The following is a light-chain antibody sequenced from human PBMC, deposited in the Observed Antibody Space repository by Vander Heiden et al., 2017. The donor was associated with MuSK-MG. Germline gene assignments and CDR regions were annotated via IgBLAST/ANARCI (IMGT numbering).Light chain of an antibody. CDR1: QSISTW. V-gene: IGKV1-5*03. Sequence: DIQMTQSPSTLSASVGDRVTITCRASQSISTWLAWYQQKPGKAPKLLIYKASSLESGVPSRFSGSGSGTEFTLTISSLQPDDFATYYCQQYNNYYPPRYTFGQGTKLEIK. CDR2: KAS. CDR3: QQYNNYYPPRYT. J-gene: IGKJ2*01.